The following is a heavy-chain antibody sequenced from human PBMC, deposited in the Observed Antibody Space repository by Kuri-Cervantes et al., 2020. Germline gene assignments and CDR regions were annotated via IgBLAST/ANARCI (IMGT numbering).Heavy chain of an antibody. CDR3: ATDRNRNRYYYYYMDV. V-gene: IGHV1-2*04. Sequence: ASVKVSCKASGYTFTGYYMHWVRQAPGQGLEWMGWINPNSGGTNYAQKFQGWVTMTRDTSISTAYMELSRLRSEDTAVYYCATDRNRNRYYYYYMDVWGKGTTVTVSS. J-gene: IGHJ6*03. D-gene: IGHD1-14*01. CDR1: GYTFTGYY. CDR2: INPNSGGT.